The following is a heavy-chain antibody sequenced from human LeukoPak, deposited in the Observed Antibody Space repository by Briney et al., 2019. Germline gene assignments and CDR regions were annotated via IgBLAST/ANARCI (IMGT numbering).Heavy chain of an antibody. CDR1: GFTFSHYG. CDR3: AKDAQRGFDYSNSLDK. D-gene: IGHD4-11*01. V-gene: IGHV3-33*06. Sequence: AGGSLRLSCATSGFTFSHYGMHWVRQAPGKGLEWVAVIWSDGTNRYCGDPVKGRFTISRDNFQRTVYLQMDSLRAEDTAVYYCAKDAQRGFDYSNSLDKWGQGTLVTVSS. CDR2: IWSDGTNR. J-gene: IGHJ4*02.